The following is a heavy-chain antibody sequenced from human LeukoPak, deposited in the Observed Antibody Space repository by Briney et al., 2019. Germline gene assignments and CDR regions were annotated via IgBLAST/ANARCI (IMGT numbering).Heavy chain of an antibody. Sequence: GGSLRLSCAASGFTFTSYWIVWVRQAPGKGLERVANIKEDGGVKYYVDSVKGRFTISRDNARNSLYLQMNNLRDEDTAVYYCTTQTIAVAGTPHWGQGTLVTVSS. CDR2: IKEDGGVK. V-gene: IGHV3-7*01. CDR3: TTQTIAVAGTPH. J-gene: IGHJ4*02. CDR1: GFTFTSYW. D-gene: IGHD6-19*01.